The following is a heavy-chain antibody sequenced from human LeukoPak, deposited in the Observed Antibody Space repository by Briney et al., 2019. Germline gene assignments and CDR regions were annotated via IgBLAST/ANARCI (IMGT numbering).Heavy chain of an antibody. Sequence: ASVKLSCKASGYTFNNFNINWGRQATGQGPEWMGWVNPYNDKTVYAPKFQGRVSISSNNSINTAYMEFSGLKSDDTAVYFCARGGRLRGVTPRPIYYYYYMDVWGGGTTVTVSS. J-gene: IGHJ6*03. CDR1: GYTFNNFN. V-gene: IGHV1-8*03. CDR3: ARGGRLRGVTPRPIYYYYYMDV. D-gene: IGHD3-10*01. CDR2: VNPYNDKT.